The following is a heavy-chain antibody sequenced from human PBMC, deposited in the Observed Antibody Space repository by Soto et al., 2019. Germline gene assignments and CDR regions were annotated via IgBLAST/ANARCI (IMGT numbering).Heavy chain of an antibody. V-gene: IGHV1-2*02. CDR1: GGTXSSYA. Sequence: SXKVSCKASGGTXSSYAITCVRQAPGQGLEWMGWINPNSGGTNYAQKFQGRVTMTRDTSISTAYMELSRLRSDDTAVYYCARVFHRLGGMDVWGQGTTVTVSS. J-gene: IGHJ6*02. CDR3: ARVFHRLGGMDV. D-gene: IGHD3-3*01. CDR2: INPNSGGT.